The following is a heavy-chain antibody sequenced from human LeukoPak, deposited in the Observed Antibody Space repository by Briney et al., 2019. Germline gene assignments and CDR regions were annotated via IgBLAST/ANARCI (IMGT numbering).Heavy chain of an antibody. CDR2: INKDGSAT. V-gene: IGHV3-43*02. J-gene: IGHJ4*02. D-gene: IGHD5-24*01. CDR1: GFTFDAYA. Sequence: GGSLRLSCEASGFTFDAYAMHWVRQAPGKGLEWVSLINKDGSATYYADSVKGRFTISRDNGKKSMFLQMNSLRVEETAVYYCVRWGEEAGMDYWGQGTLVTVSS. CDR3: VRWGEEAGMDY.